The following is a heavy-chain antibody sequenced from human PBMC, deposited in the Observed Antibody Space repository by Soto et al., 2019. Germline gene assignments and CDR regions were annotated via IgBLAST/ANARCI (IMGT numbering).Heavy chain of an antibody. J-gene: IGHJ4*02. CDR3: VREVAGDEYGLSCQ. Sequence: SETLSLTCAVYGGSFIGYYGTWIRQPPGKGLDWIGEIIHSGTTTYKPSPKSRVTVSADKSKMQCLLGVGSVAAEGTAVSYCVREVAGDEYGLSCQWGQGTMVTVSS. CDR2: IIHSGTT. V-gene: IGHV4-34*12. D-gene: IGHD3-10*01. CDR1: GGSFIGYY.